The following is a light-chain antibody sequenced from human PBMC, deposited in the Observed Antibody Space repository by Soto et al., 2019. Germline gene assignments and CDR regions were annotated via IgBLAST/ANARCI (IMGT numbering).Light chain of an antibody. J-gene: IGLJ2*01. Sequence: QSALTQPASVSGCPGQSISISCTGTSSDVSGYNYVSWYQQHPGKAPKLMIYEVSNRPSGVSNRFSGSKSGNTASLTISGLQAEDEADYYCSSYTSSSTVVFGGGTKLTVL. CDR3: SSYTSSSTVV. V-gene: IGLV2-14*01. CDR2: EVS. CDR1: SSDVSGYNY.